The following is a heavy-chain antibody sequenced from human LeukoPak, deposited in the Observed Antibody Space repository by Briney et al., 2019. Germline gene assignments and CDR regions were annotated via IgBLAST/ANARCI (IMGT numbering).Heavy chain of an antibody. CDR2: INHSGST. Sequence: SETLSLTCAVYGGSFSGYYWSWIRQPPGKGLEWIGEINHSGSTNYNPSLKSRVTISVDTSKNQFSLKLSSVTAADTAVYYCARASFRYYYYYYGMDVWGQGTTVTVSS. J-gene: IGHJ6*02. CDR3: ARASFRYYYYYYGMDV. CDR1: GGSFSGYY. D-gene: IGHD3-16*02. V-gene: IGHV4-34*01.